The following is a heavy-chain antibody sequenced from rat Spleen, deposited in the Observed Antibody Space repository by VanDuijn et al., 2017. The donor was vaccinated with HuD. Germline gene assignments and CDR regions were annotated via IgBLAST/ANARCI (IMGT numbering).Heavy chain of an antibody. CDR2: ISPSGGNT. D-gene: IGHD4-6*01. Sequence: EVQLVESGGGLVQPGRSLKLSCASSGFTFRNYGMHWIRQAPTKGLEWVASISPSGGNTFYRDSVKGRFTISRDIAKSTLYLQMNDLRSEDTATYYCTRGTYFRHWGQGVMVTVSS. V-gene: IGHV5-19*01. J-gene: IGHJ2*01. CDR3: TRGTYFRH. CDR1: GFTFRNYG.